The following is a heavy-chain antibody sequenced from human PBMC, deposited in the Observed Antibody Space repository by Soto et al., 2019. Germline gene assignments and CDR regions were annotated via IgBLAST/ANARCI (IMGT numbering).Heavy chain of an antibody. V-gene: IGHV5-51*01. Sequence: PAESLIISCKGSGYSLFSHWVGWVRQMPGKGLEWVGIIYPADSETRYSPSFQGQVTISVDKSINTAYLQWSSLKASDTAMYYCARRPWLSGYYDYWGQGTVVGVTS. CDR3: ARRPWLSGYYDY. CDR2: IYPADSET. CDR1: GYSLFSHW. J-gene: IGHJ4*02. D-gene: IGHD3-22*01.